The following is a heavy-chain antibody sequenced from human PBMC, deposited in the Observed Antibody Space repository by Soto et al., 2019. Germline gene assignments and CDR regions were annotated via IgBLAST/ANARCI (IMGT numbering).Heavy chain of an antibody. CDR2: IIPIFGTA. D-gene: IGHD2-2*01. J-gene: IGHJ6*02. CDR1: GGTFSSYA. CDR3: AGAIVGNPGVKRQVVVQAAIEDYYYYGMDV. V-gene: IGHV1-69*01. Sequence: QVQLGQSGAEVKKPGSSVKVSCKASGGTFSSYAISWVRQAPGQGLEWMGGIIPIFGTANYAQKFQGSDTNTAEESTSTDYMNLSILRSAEGAFYYCAGAIVGNPGVKRQVVVQAAIEDYYYYGMDVWGQGTTVTVSS.